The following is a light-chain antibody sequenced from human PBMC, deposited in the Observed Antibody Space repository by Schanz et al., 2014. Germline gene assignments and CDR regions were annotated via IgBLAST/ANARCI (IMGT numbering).Light chain of an antibody. J-gene: IGLJ3*02. Sequence: QSALTQPASVSGSPGQSITLSCTGTSSDVGGYNYVSWYQHHPGKAPKLMIYDVSNRPSGVSTRFSGSKSGNTASLTISGLQPDDEADYYCSSFTTTDTWVFGGGTKVTVL. CDR1: SSDVGGYNY. V-gene: IGLV2-14*03. CDR3: SSFTTTDTWV. CDR2: DVS.